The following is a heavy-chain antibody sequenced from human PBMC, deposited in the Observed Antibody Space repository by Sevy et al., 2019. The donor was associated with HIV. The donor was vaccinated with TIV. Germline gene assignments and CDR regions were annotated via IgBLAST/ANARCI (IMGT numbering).Heavy chain of an antibody. V-gene: IGHV4-30-2*01. D-gene: IGHD3-10*01. CDR3: ARAYYYGSGSYYMELVYFDD. J-gene: IGHJ4*02. CDR1: GGSISSGGYS. Sequence: SETLSLTCAVSGGSISSGGYSWSWIRQPPGKGLEWIGYISHSRSTYYNPSLKSRVTISVDRSKNQFSLKLSSVTAADTAVYYCARAYYYGSGSYYMELVYFDDWGQGTLVTVSS. CDR2: ISHSRST.